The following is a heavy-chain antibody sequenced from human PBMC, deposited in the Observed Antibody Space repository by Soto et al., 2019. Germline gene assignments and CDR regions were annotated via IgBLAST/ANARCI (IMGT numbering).Heavy chain of an antibody. J-gene: IGHJ4*02. V-gene: IGHV3-33*01. Sequence: PGGSLRLSCAASGFTFSSYGMHWVRQAPGKGLEWVAVIWYDGSNKYYADSVKGRFTISRDNSKNTLYLQMNSLRAEDTAVYYCARSPPLLWFGEYDYYFDYWGQGTVVTVSS. CDR2: IWYDGSNK. CDR1: GFTFSSYG. D-gene: IGHD3-10*01. CDR3: ARSPPLLWFGEYDYYFDY.